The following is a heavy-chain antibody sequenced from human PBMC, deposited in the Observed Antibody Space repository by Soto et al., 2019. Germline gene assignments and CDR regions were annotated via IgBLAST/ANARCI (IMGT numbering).Heavy chain of an antibody. CDR3: ARVRGYTTTHYLDY. J-gene: IGHJ4*02. V-gene: IGHV1-46*01. Sequence: ASVKVSFKASGYTFTNYYMYWLRQAPGQGLEWMGIINPSAGSSSYAQRFQGRVTMTWDTSTTTVYMELSSLRSEDTAVYYCARVRGYTTTHYLDYWGQGTLVTVSS. CDR1: GYTFTNYY. CDR2: INPSAGSS. D-gene: IGHD2-2*02.